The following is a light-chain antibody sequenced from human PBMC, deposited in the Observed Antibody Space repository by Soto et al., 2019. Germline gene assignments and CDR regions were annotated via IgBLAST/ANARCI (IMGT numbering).Light chain of an antibody. Sequence: QSVLTQPPSASGSPGQSVAISCTGTSSDVGGYNYVSWYQQHPGKAPKLMIYEVNKRPSGVPDRFSGSKSSNTASLTVSGLQAEDGADYYCSSYAGSSNVFGTGTKVTLL. CDR2: EVN. V-gene: IGLV2-8*01. J-gene: IGLJ1*01. CDR1: SSDVGGYNY. CDR3: SSYAGSSNV.